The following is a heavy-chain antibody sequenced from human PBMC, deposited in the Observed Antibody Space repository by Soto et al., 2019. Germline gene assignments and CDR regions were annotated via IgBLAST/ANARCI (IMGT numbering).Heavy chain of an antibody. CDR3: ARDQGPDCSGGSCYYYYGMDV. CDR2: IIPIYGTT. CDR1: GGTFSTYA. Sequence: QVQLVQSGAEVKKPGSSVKVSCKTSGGTFSTYAISWVRQAPGQGLEWMGMIIPIYGTTNYAQKFQGRVTITADESTSTAYMELTSLRSEDKAVYYCARDQGPDCSGGSCYYYYGMDVWGQGTTVTDSS. D-gene: IGHD2-15*01. V-gene: IGHV1-69*18. J-gene: IGHJ6*02.